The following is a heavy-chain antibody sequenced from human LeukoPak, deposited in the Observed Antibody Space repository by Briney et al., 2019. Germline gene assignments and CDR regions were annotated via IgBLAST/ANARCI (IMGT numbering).Heavy chain of an antibody. CDR3: ARERDEGFDY. V-gene: IGHV3-48*04. J-gene: IGHJ4*02. D-gene: IGHD5-24*01. Sequence: GGSLRLSCAASGFAFSSYSMNWVRQAPGKGLEWVSYIGTSSSPKYYADSVKGRFTISRDNSRNSLYLQMNSLKAEDTAVYYCARERDEGFDYWGQGTLVTVSS. CDR1: GFAFSSYS. CDR2: IGTSSSPK.